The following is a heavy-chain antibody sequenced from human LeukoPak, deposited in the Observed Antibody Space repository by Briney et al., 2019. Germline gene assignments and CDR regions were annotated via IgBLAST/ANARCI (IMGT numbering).Heavy chain of an antibody. V-gene: IGHV4-34*01. J-gene: IGHJ6*04. Sequence: SETLSLTCAVYGGSFSGYYWSCIRQPPGKGLEWIGEINHSGSTNYNPSLKSRVTISVDTSNNQFSLKLSSVTPADTAVYYCARGPRRIAAAGRGGNYYYGMDVWGKGTTVTVSS. D-gene: IGHD6-13*01. CDR2: INHSGST. CDR1: GGSFSGYY. CDR3: ARGPRRIAAAGRGGNYYYGMDV.